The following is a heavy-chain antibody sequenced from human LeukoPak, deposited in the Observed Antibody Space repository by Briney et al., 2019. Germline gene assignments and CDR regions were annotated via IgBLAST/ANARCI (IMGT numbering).Heavy chain of an antibody. CDR1: GGSISSYY. V-gene: IGHV4-59*01. CDR3: ARDRDSSSFDAFDI. J-gene: IGHJ3*02. CDR2: IYYSGST. Sequence: SETLSLTCTVSGGSISSYYWSWIRQPPGKGLEWIGYIYYSGSTNYNPSLKSRVTISVDTSKNQFSLKLSSVTAADTAVYYCARDRDSSSFDAFDIWGQGTMVTVSS. D-gene: IGHD6-6*01.